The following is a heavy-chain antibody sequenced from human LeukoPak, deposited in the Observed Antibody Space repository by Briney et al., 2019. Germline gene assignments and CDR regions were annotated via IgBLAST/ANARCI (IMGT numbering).Heavy chain of an antibody. V-gene: IGHV4-34*01. D-gene: IGHD2-21*02. CDR1: GFTFNNAW. Sequence: GSLRLSCAASGFTFNNAWMSWIRQPPGKGLEWIGEINHSGSTNYNPSLKSRVTISVDTSKNQFSLKLSSVTAADTAVYYCARFSSGGDLIDYWGQGTLVTVSS. CDR3: ARFSSGGDLIDY. J-gene: IGHJ4*02. CDR2: INHSGST.